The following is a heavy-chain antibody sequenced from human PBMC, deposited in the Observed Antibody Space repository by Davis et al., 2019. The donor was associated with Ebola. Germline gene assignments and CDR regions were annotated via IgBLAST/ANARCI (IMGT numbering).Heavy chain of an antibody. D-gene: IGHD4-17*01. V-gene: IGHV1-8*01. CDR3: ARGYAGFYYYGMDV. J-gene: IGHJ6*02. CDR1: GYTFTSYD. CDR2: MNPNSGNT. Sequence: AASVKVSCKASGYTFTSYDINWVRQATGQGLEGMGWMNPNSGNTGYAQKFQGRVTMTRNTSISTAYMELSSLRSEDTAVYYCARGYAGFYYYGMDVWGQGTTVTVSS.